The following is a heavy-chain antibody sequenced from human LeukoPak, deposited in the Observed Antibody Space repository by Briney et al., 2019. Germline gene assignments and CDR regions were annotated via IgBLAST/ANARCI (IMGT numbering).Heavy chain of an antibody. V-gene: IGHV3-74*01. Sequence: AGGSLRLSCAASGFTFSSYWMHWVRQAPGKGLVWVSRINSDGSSTSYADSVKGRFTISRDNAKNTLYLQMNSLRAEDTAVYYCARELREVVRGGHYYYGMDVWGQGTTVTVSS. CDR2: INSDGSST. J-gene: IGHJ6*02. D-gene: IGHD3-10*01. CDR1: GFTFSSYW. CDR3: ARELREVVRGGHYYYGMDV.